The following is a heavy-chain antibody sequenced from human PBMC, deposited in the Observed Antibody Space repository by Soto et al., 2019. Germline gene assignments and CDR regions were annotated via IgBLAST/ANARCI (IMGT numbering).Heavy chain of an antibody. CDR2: IIPIFGTT. CDR3: ARLSETATISSHFQH. V-gene: IGHV1-69*01. Sequence: QVQLVQSGAEVRKPGSSVKVSCKAPGGTFSTYPISWVRQAPGHGLEWLGGIIPIFGTTNYAQKFQGRVTITADESTSTAYMELSSLRSEDAAVYYCARLSETATISSHFQHWGQGTLVTVSS. CDR1: GGTFSTYP. D-gene: IGHD5-12*01. J-gene: IGHJ1*01.